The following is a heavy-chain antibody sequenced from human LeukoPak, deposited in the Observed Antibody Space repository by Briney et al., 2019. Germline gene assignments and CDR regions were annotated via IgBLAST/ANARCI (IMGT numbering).Heavy chain of an antibody. CDR3: AKDRAQQLVLDF. Sequence: GGSLRLSCAASGFTFSSYAMTWVRQGPGKGLERVSALSGSGGTTDYADSVKGRFTISRDNSKNTLYLQMNSLRAEDTAVYYCAKDRAQQLVLDFWGQGTLVTVSS. CDR2: LSGSGGTT. J-gene: IGHJ4*02. V-gene: IGHV3-23*01. D-gene: IGHD6-13*01. CDR1: GFTFSSYA.